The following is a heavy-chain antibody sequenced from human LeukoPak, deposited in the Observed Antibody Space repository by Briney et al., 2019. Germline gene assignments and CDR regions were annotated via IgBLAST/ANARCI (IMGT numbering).Heavy chain of an antibody. J-gene: IGHJ4*02. CDR3: AKESYYYDTKSSSPFDY. V-gene: IGHV3-23*01. D-gene: IGHD3-22*01. CDR2: ISGSGGST. CDR1: GFTFSTYA. Sequence: GGSLRLSCAASGFTFSTYAMSWVRQAPGKGLEWVSIISGSGGSTYYADSVKGRFTISRDNSKNTLYLQMNSLRAEDTAVYYCAKESYYYDTKSSSPFDYWGQGTLVTVSS.